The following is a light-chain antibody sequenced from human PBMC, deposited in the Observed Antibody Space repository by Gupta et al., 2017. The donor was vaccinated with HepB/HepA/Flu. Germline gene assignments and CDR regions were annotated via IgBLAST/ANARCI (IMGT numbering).Light chain of an antibody. CDR3: QQHYTLPKT. Sequence: DIVLTQSPDFHSVSPKEKVTISCRASQGTGKKLNWFQQKPGQSPKLLIKYASESISGVPSRFSGSGSGTEFTLTINSLEADDAAVYYCQQHYTLPKTFGQGTKVEIK. CDR2: YAS. CDR1: QGTGKK. V-gene: IGKV6D-21*02. J-gene: IGKJ1*01.